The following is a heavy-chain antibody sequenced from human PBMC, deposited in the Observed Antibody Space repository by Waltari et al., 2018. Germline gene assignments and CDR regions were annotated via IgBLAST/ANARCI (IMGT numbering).Heavy chain of an antibody. Sequence: EVQLVASGGGLVQPGGSLRLSCAASGFTFSSYWMSSVRQAPGKGLEWVANIKQDGSEKYYVDSVKGRFTISRDNAKNSLYLQMNSLRAEDTAVYYCARDRKGGWYGGTGYWGQGTLVTVSS. CDR1: GFTFSSYW. V-gene: IGHV3-7*04. CDR3: ARDRKGGWYGGTGY. D-gene: IGHD6-19*01. J-gene: IGHJ4*02. CDR2: IKQDGSEK.